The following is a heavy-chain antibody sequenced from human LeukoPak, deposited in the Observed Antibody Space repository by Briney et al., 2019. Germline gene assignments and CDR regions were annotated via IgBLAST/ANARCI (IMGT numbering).Heavy chain of an antibody. CDR1: GFTFSSYG. CDR2: ISSDSAII. J-gene: IGHJ4*02. V-gene: IGHV3-48*01. Sequence: GGSLRLSCEASGFTFSSYGVNWVRQAPGKGLEWVSYISSDSAIIYYADSVKGRFTISRDNAKNSVYLQMNSLRAEDTAVYYCAREYCSSTSCYYFDYWGQGTLVTVSS. D-gene: IGHD2-2*01. CDR3: AREYCSSTSCYYFDY.